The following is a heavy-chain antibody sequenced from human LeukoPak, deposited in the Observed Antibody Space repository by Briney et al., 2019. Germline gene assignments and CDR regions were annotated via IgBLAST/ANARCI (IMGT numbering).Heavy chain of an antibody. CDR3: VTGVRND. V-gene: IGHV3-48*01. Sequence: PGGSLRLSCAASGFTFGRYSMNWVRQAPGKGLEWISYISSSSSTIYYADSVKGRFTISRDNAKNSLNLQMNSLRAEDTAVYYCVTGVRNDWGQGTLVTVSS. D-gene: IGHD1-1*01. CDR1: GFTFGRYS. J-gene: IGHJ4*02. CDR2: ISSSSSTI.